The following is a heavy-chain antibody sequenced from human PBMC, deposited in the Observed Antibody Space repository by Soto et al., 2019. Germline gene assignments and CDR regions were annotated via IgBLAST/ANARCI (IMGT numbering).Heavy chain of an antibody. V-gene: IGHV2-5*01. CDR2: IYLHDGT. D-gene: IGHD4-17*01. J-gene: IGHJ4*02. Sequence: QITLKESGPTLVKPTQTLTLTCTFSGLSLRNGGVGVGWIRPSPGKALEWVALIYLHDGTRYSPSLKSRLTNTQDTSKNQVVLRMTNLEPVHTSTYYCAHVTTSGFYFEYWGQGTTVTVSS. CDR3: AHVTTSGFYFEY. CDR1: GLSLRNGGVG.